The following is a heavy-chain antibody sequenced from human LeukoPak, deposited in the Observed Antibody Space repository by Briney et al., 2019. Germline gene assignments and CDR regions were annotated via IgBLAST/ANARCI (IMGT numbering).Heavy chain of an antibody. CDR2: FDPEDGET. CDR1: GYTLTELS. Sequence: ASVKVSCKVSGYTLTELSMHWVRQAPGKGLEWMGGFDPEDGETIYAQKFQGRVTMTEDTSTDTAYMELSSLRSEDTAVYYYAASRVPLNYYDSSGSIDYWGQGTLVTVSS. V-gene: IGHV1-24*01. D-gene: IGHD3-22*01. J-gene: IGHJ4*02. CDR3: AASRVPLNYYDSSGSIDY.